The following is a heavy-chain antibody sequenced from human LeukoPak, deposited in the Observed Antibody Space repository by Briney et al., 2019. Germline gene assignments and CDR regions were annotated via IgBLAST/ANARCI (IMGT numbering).Heavy chain of an antibody. CDR2: ISSSGSTI. D-gene: IGHD2-15*01. V-gene: IGHV3-48*03. J-gene: IGHJ4*02. Sequence: PGGSLRLSCAASGFTFSSYEMNWVRQAPGKGLEWVSYISSSGSTIYYADSVKGRFTISRDNAKNSLYLQMNSLRAEDTAVYYCASYPSRYCSGGSCYSGSYWGQGTLVTVSS. CDR1: GFTFSSYE. CDR3: ASYPSRYCSGGSCYSGSY.